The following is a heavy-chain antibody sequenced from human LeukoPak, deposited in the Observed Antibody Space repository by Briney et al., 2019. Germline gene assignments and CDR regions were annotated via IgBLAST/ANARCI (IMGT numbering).Heavy chain of an antibody. CDR2: ISGSGGST. CDR1: GFTFSIYD. J-gene: IGHJ4*02. V-gene: IGHV3-23*01. CDR3: AKHVVVVAATLDY. Sequence: PGGSLRLSCAASGFTFSIYDMSWVRQAPGKGLEWVSAISGSGGSTYYADSVKGRFTISRDNSKNTLYLQMNSLRAEDTAVYYCAKHVVVVAATLDYWGQGTLVTVSS. D-gene: IGHD2-15*01.